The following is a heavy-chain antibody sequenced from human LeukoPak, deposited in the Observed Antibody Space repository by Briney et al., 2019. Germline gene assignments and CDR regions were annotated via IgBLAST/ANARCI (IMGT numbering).Heavy chain of an antibody. CDR3: AKSNGYGLVDI. CDR2: IFYGGST. V-gene: IGHV4-34*12. Sequence: SETLSLTCDVYGESFSGYYWGWIRQPPGKGLEWIGNIFYGGSTYYSPSLKSRVTISLDTSRNQFSLKLNSVTAADTAVYYCAKSNGYGLVDIWGQGTMVTVSS. J-gene: IGHJ3*02. CDR1: GESFSGYY. D-gene: IGHD3-10*01.